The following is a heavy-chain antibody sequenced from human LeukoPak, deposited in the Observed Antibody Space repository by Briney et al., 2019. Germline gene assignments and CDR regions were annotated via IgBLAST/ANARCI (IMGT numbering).Heavy chain of an antibody. J-gene: IGHJ5*02. V-gene: IGHV3-53*04. D-gene: IGHD2-15*01. Sequence: GGSLRLSSAASGFTVSSNYTSWVRQAPGKGLEWVSVIYSGGSTYYADSVKGRFTISRHNSKNTLYLQMNSLRAEDTAVYYCARISGYCSGGSCYGWFDPWGQGTLVTVSS. CDR2: IYSGGST. CDR3: ARISGYCSGGSCYGWFDP. CDR1: GFTVSSNY.